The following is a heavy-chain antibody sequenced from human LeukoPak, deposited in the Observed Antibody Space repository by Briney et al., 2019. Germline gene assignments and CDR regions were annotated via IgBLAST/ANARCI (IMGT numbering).Heavy chain of an antibody. J-gene: IGHJ4*02. D-gene: IGHD2-2*01. Sequence: GASVKVSCKASGYTFTSYGISWVRQAPGQGLEWMGWISAYNGNTNYAQKLQGRVTMTTDTSTSTAYMELRSLRSDDTAVYYCAREGGYCSSTSCLPLFDYWGQGTLVTVSS. CDR3: AREGGYCSSTSCLPLFDY. V-gene: IGHV1-18*01. CDR1: GYTFTSYG. CDR2: ISAYNGNT.